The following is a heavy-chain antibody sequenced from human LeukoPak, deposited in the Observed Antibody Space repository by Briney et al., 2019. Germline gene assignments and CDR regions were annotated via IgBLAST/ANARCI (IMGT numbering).Heavy chain of an antibody. CDR3: AKSASPGGNYYYMDV. Sequence: GESLKISCKGSGYTFINYWIAWVRQMPGKGLEWMGIIYPGDSDTRYSPSFQGQVTISADKSISTAYLQWSSLQASDSAMYYCAKSASPGGNYYYMDVWGKGTTVTVSS. D-gene: IGHD2-2*01. CDR2: IYPGDSDT. CDR1: GYTFINYW. J-gene: IGHJ6*03. V-gene: IGHV5-51*01.